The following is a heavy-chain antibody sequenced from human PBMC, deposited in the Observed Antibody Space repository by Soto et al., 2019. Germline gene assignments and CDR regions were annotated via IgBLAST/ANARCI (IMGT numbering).Heavy chain of an antibody. CDR2: IIPIFGTA. CDR1: GGTFSNYA. J-gene: IGHJ6*02. V-gene: IGHV1-69*01. D-gene: IGHD6-19*01. Sequence: QVQLVQSGAEVKKPGSSVKVSCKASGGTFSNYAISWVRQAPGQGLEWMGGIIPIFGTANNPQKFQGRVTITADESTITAYMELSSLRSEDTAVYYCARDGIGIAVAGTYNGMDVWGQGTTVTVSS. CDR3: ARDGIGIAVAGTYNGMDV.